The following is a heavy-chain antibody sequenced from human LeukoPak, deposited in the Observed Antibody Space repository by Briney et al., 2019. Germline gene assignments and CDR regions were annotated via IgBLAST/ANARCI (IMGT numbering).Heavy chain of an antibody. D-gene: IGHD2-2*02. CDR2: ISGSGGDT. V-gene: IGHV3-23*01. J-gene: IGHJ4*02. CDR3: AKGYCSSANCYSDY. CDR1: GFTFSSYA. Sequence: GGSLRLSCAASGFTFSSYAMNWVRQAPGKGLEWASIISGSGGDTYFADSVKGRFAISRDNSKNTLYLQMNSLRAEDTAVYYCAKGYCSSANCYSDYWGQGTLVTVSS.